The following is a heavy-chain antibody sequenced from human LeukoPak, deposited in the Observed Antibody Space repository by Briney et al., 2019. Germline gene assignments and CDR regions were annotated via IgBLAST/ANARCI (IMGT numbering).Heavy chain of an antibody. Sequence: SETLSLTCTVSGGSISSYYWSWIRQPPGKGLEWIGHIYYSGSTNYNPSLKSRVTISVDTSKNQFSLKLSSVTAADTAVYYCARSLVVKGGYNWFDPWGQGTLVTVSS. V-gene: IGHV4-59*08. CDR2: IYYSGST. D-gene: IGHD3-22*01. J-gene: IGHJ5*02. CDR3: ARSLVVKGGYNWFDP. CDR1: GGSISSYY.